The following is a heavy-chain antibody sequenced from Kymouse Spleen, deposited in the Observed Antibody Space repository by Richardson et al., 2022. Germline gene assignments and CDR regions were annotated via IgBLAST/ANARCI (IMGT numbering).Heavy chain of an antibody. CDR1: GFTFSSYG. CDR3: AKEGDSSSSPYYYYGMDV. D-gene: IGHD6-6*01. Sequence: QVQLVESGGGVVQPGRSLRLSCAASGFTFSSYGMHWVRQAPGKGLEWVAVISYDGSNKYYADSVKGRFTISRDNSKNTLYLQMNSLRAEDTAVYYCAKEGDSSSSPYYYYGMDVWGQGTTVTVSS. J-gene: IGHJ6*02. V-gene: IGHV3-30*18. CDR2: ISYDGSNK.